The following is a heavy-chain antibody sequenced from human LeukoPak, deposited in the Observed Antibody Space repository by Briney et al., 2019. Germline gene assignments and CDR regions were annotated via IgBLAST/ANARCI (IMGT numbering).Heavy chain of an antibody. V-gene: IGHV4-59*01. CDR1: GGSISSYY. D-gene: IGHD3-10*01. J-gene: IGHJ4*02. CDR2: IYYSGST. Sequence: SETLSLTCTVSGGSISSYYWSWIRQPPGKGLEWIGYIYYSGSTNYNPSLKSRVTIPVDTSKNQFSLKLSSVTAADTAVYYCARIGSGSYYPQFDYWGQGTLVTVSS. CDR3: ARIGSGSYYPQFDY.